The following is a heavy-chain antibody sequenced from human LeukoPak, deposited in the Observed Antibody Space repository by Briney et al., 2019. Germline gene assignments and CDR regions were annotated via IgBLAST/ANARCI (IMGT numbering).Heavy chain of an antibody. Sequence: ASVDVSCKASGYTFTNYVINWVRQASGQGLEWMGWMNPNSGNTGYAQKFQGRVTMTRNTSITTAYMELSSLRSEDTAVYYCASSGPTGYYFQDAFDIWGQGTMVTISS. CDR2: MNPNSGNT. CDR1: GYTFTNYV. D-gene: IGHD3-9*01. V-gene: IGHV1-8*01. CDR3: ASSGPTGYYFQDAFDI. J-gene: IGHJ3*02.